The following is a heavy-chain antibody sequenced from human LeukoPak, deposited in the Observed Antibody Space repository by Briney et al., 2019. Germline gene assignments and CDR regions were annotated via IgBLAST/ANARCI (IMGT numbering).Heavy chain of an antibody. CDR3: AREPYSSSYYFDY. Sequence: GGSLRLSCAASGFTFSSYSMNWVRQAPGKGLEWVSSISSSSSYIYYADSVKGRFTISRDNAKNSLYLQMNSLRAEDTAVYYCAREPYSSSYYFDYWGQGTLVTVSS. D-gene: IGHD6-6*01. CDR2: ISSSSSYI. V-gene: IGHV3-21*01. J-gene: IGHJ4*02. CDR1: GFTFSSYS.